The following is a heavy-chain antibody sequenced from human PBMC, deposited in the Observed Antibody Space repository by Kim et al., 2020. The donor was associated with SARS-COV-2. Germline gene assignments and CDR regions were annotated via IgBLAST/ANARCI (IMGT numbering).Heavy chain of an antibody. CDR2: IYYSGST. CDR3: ASGYCSGGSCYSNPTFDY. J-gene: IGHJ4*02. V-gene: IGHV4-59*13. CDR1: GGSISSYY. Sequence: SETLSLTCTVSGGSISSYYWSWIRQPPGKGLEWIGYIYYSGSTNYNPSLKSRVTISVDTSKNQFSLKLSSVTAADTAVYYCASGYCSGGSCYSNPTFDYWGQGTLVTVSS. D-gene: IGHD2-15*01.